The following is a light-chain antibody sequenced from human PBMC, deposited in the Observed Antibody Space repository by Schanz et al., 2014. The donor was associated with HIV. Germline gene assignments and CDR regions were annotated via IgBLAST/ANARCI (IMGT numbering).Light chain of an antibody. J-gene: IGLJ2*01. CDR1: TSNIGSNT. CDR3: AAWDDSLNALV. V-gene: IGLV1-44*01. Sequence: QSVLTQPPSASGTPGQRVTISCSGSTSNIGSNTVNWYQQLPGTAPKLLIYSNHQRPSGVPDRLSGSKSGTSASLAISGLQSEDEADYYCAAWDDSLNALVFGGGTKLTVL. CDR2: SNH.